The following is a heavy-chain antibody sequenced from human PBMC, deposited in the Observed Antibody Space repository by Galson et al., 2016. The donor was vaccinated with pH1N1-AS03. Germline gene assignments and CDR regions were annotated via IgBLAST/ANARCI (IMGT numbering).Heavy chain of an antibody. CDR3: ARGIRPYYYAMDV. CDR2: IDWDDDK. Sequence: PALAKPTQTLTLTCAISGFSLTTSGMCVNWIRQPPGKALEWLARIDWDDDKYFSTSLKTRLTISRDTSKNHVVLTLTNMGPEDTGTYYCARGIRPYYYAMDVWGQGTTVTVSS. V-gene: IGHV2-70*11. J-gene: IGHJ6*02. CDR1: GFSLTTSGMC. D-gene: IGHD3-3*02.